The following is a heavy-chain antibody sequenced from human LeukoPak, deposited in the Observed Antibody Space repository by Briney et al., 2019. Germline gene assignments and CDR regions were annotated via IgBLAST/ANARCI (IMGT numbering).Heavy chain of an antibody. D-gene: IGHD2-2*02. CDR1: GFTLRSSW. Sequence: GGPLRLPCAALGFTLRSSWTSWVRKAPGKGLGWVAAIVQDGSEPYTAGSVKGRFTISRDNAKNSLYLQMNSLSAEDTALYCSARLYCSSTNCHTLYYYYMDVWGKGTTVTVSS. CDR2: IVQDGSEP. V-gene: IGHV3-7*01. J-gene: IGHJ6*03. CDR3: ARLYCSSTNCHTLYYYYMDV.